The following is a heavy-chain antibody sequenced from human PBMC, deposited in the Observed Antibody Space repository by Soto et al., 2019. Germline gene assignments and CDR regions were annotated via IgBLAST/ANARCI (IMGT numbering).Heavy chain of an antibody. CDR2: IYSSGNT. CDR1: STYISDYY. Sequence: PSETLSLTCTLFSTYISDYYWSWIRQPPGKGLEWIGYIYSSGNTDCNPSLRSRVTLSVDTSKNQFSLKLSSVTAADTAVYYCGTRRGGTVFSWGQGT. J-gene: IGHJ5*02. CDR3: GTRRGGTVFS. D-gene: IGHD2-15*01. V-gene: IGHV4-59*08.